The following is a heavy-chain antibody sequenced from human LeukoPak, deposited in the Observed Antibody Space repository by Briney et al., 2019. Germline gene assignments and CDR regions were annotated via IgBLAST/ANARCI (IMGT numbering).Heavy chain of an antibody. J-gene: IGHJ6*03. CDR3: ARADIVVVPAAMRNYYYYYYMDV. CDR1: GYTFTHYV. V-gene: IGHV1-46*01. D-gene: IGHD2-2*01. Sequence: ASLKVSCKTSGYTFTHYVISWVRQAPGQGLEWMGIINPSGGSTSYAQKFQGRVTMTRDISTSTVYMELSSLRSEDTAVYYCARADIVVVPAAMRNYYYYYYMDVWGKGTTVTVSS. CDR2: INPSGGST.